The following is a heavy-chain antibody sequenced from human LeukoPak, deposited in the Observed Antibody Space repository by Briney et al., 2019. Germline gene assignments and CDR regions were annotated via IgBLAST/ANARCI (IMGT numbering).Heavy chain of an antibody. CDR1: GLTFSNYD. CDR2: ISGSYVST. CDR3: AKVPSPGVGAF. D-gene: IGHD1-26*01. V-gene: IGHV3-23*01. Sequence: GGSLRLSCAASGLTFSNYDMSWVRQAPGKGLEWVSTISGSYVSTYYADSVKGRSTISRDNSKNTLYLQMNSLRAEDTAVYYCAKVPSPGVGAFWGQGTLVTVSS. J-gene: IGHJ4*02.